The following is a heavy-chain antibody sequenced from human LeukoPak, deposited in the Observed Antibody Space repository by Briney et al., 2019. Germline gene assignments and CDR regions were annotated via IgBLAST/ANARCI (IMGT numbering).Heavy chain of an antibody. V-gene: IGHV3-23*01. Sequence: GGSLRLSCAASGFTFSSYAMSWVRQPPGKGLEWVSAISGSGGSTYYADSVKGRFTISRDYSKNTLYLQMNSLRAEDTAVYYCAKTYSGSYSYYFDYWGQGTLVTVSS. D-gene: IGHD1-26*01. CDR1: GFTFSSYA. CDR3: AKTYSGSYSYYFDY. J-gene: IGHJ4*02. CDR2: ISGSGGST.